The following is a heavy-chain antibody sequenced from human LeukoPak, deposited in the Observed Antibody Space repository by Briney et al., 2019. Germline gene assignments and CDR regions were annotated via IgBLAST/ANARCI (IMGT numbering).Heavy chain of an antibody. CDR2: IKQDGSEK. CDR3: ARDWGYDSSGYWQKYFDT. CDR1: GFTFSSYW. J-gene: IGHJ4*02. D-gene: IGHD3-22*01. Sequence: GGSLRLSCAVSGFTFSSYWMSWVRQAPGKGLEWVANIKQDGSEKYYVDSVKGRFTISRDNAKNSLYLQMNSLRAEDTAVYYCARDWGYDSSGYWQKYFDTWGQGTLVTVSS. V-gene: IGHV3-7*01.